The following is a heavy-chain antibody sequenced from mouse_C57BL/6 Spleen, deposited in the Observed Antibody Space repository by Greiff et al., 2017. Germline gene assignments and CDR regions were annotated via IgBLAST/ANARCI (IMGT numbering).Heavy chain of an antibody. V-gene: IGHV2-2*01. Sequence: VQLQQSGPGLVQPSQCLSITCTVSGFSLTSYGVHWVRQSPGKGLEWLGVIWSGGSTDYTAAFISRLSISKANSKSQVFFKMNSLQADDTAIYYCASGKSWFAYWGQGTLVTVSA. CDR3: ASGKSWFAY. D-gene: IGHD2-1*01. CDR1: GFSLTSYG. J-gene: IGHJ3*01. CDR2: IWSGGST.